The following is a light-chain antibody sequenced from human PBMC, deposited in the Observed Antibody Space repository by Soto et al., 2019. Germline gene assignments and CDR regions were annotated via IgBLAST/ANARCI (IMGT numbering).Light chain of an antibody. J-gene: IGKJ1*01. CDR3: QQYNSYSGT. Sequence: DIQMSQFPSTLPASIGDRVTIACRASQSISSWLAWYQQRKGKAPKILIYDASSLESGVPSRFRGSGSGTECTLTISRLQPDDFKTYYCQQYNSYSGTFGQGTKVDI. V-gene: IGKV1-5*01. CDR2: DAS. CDR1: QSISSW.